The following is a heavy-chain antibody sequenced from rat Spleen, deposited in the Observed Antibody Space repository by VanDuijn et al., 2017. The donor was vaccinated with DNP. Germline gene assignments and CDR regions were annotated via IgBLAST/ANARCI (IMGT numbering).Heavy chain of an antibody. CDR2: ITSSGDNT. CDR1: GFTFNDYW. Sequence: EVQLVESGGDLVQPGRSLKLSCVASGFTFNDYWMIWIRQVPGKGLEWVASITSSGDNTYYPDSVKGRFTISRDNAKNTLYLQMNSLRSEDTATYYCAKDAFDYWGQGVMVTVSS. V-gene: IGHV5-31*01. CDR3: AKDAFDY. J-gene: IGHJ2*01.